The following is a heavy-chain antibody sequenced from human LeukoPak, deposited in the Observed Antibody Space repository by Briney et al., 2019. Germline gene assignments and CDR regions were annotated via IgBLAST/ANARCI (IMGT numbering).Heavy chain of an antibody. D-gene: IGHD2-2*01. J-gene: IGHJ4*02. Sequence: GGSLRLSCAASGFTFSSYWMHWVRQAPGKGLVWVSRSNRDGNSSAYADSVKGRFTVSRDNSKNTLYLQMNSLRAEDTAVYYCARDQGCSSTNCYSLFFHYWGQGTLVTVSS. CDR2: SNRDGNSS. CDR3: ARDQGCSSTNCYSLFFHY. V-gene: IGHV3-74*01. CDR1: GFTFSSYW.